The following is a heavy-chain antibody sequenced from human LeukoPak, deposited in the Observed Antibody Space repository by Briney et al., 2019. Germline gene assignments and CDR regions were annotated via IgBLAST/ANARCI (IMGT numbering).Heavy chain of an antibody. Sequence: SVKVSCKASGGTFSSYAISWVRQAPGQGLEWMGGIIPIFGTANYAQKFQGRVTITADESTSTAYMELSSLRSEDTAVYYCVREVAYCGGDCHSANWFDPWGQGTLVTVSS. CDR2: IIPIFGTA. D-gene: IGHD2-21*02. CDR1: GGTFSSYA. J-gene: IGHJ5*02. CDR3: VREVAYCGGDCHSANWFDP. V-gene: IGHV1-69*01.